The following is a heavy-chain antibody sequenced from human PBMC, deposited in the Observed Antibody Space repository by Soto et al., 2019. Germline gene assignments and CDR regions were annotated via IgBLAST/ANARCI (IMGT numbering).Heavy chain of an antibody. J-gene: IGHJ4*02. CDR3: ARAVYSNHVY. CDR2: ISNSGST. D-gene: IGHD4-4*01. Sequence: QVQLQESGPGLVKPAQTLSLTCTVSGASISSCSYYWSWIRQLPGKGLEWIGYISNSGSTYYNPSLKRRVTISVETSKNKFSLRVSSVTAADTAVYYCARAVYSNHVYWGQGTLVTVSS. V-gene: IGHV4-31*03. CDR1: GASISSCSYY.